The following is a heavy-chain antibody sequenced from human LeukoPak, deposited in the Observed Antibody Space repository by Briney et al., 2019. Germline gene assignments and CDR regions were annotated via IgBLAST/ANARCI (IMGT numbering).Heavy chain of an antibody. Sequence: GESLKISCKGSGYNFPNHWIGWVRQMPGKGLGWMGIIYPDDSDTKYSPSFQGQVTISADKSISTAYLQWNSLKASDIAIYYCARGGYCSGGACYSYFQHWGQGTLVTVSS. CDR3: ARGGYCSGGACYSYFQH. CDR2: IYPDDSDT. J-gene: IGHJ1*01. CDR1: GYNFPNHW. V-gene: IGHV5-51*01. D-gene: IGHD2-15*01.